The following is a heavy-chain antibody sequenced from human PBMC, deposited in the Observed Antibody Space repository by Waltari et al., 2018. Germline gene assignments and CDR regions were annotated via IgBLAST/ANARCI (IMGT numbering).Heavy chain of an antibody. CDR3: AREKGKGDAFDI. CDR2: IYYSGST. J-gene: IGHJ3*02. V-gene: IGHV4-59*01. Sequence: QVQLQESGPGLVKPSETLSLTCTVSGGSISSYYWSWIRQPPGKGLEWIGYIYYSGSTNYNPSLKSRVTISVDTSKNQFSLKLSSVTAADTAVYYCAREKGKGDAFDIWGQGTMGTVS. CDR1: GGSISSYY.